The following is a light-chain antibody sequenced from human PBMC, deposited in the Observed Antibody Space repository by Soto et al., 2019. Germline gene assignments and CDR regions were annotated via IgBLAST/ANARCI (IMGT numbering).Light chain of an antibody. CDR2: EVS. V-gene: IGLV2-14*01. J-gene: IGLJ3*02. CDR3: TSFTSRDVWV. Sequence: QSALTQPASVSGSPGQSITISCTGTSSDIGAYNYVSWYQQHPGKAPKFIISEVSDRPSGVSTRFSGSKSGNTASLTISGLQAEDEADYYCTSFTSRDVWVFGGGTQLTVL. CDR1: SSDIGAYNY.